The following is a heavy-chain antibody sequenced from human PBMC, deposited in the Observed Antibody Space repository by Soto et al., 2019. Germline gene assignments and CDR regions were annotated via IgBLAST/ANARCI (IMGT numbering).Heavy chain of an antibody. V-gene: IGHV3-23*01. J-gene: IGHJ5*02. CDR2: ISSGDAFT. CDR3: AKDRQASSFS. CDR1: GFNFRNYA. D-gene: IGHD3-3*02. Sequence: PGGSLRLSCAASGFNFRNYAMSWIRQAPGKGLEWVSTISSGDAFTYYADSVKGRFTISRDYSKSTLYLQMNTLRAEDTAVYYCAKDRQASSFSWGQGTLVTVSS.